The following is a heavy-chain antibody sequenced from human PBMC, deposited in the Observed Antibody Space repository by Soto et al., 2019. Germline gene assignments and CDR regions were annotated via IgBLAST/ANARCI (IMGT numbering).Heavy chain of an antibody. J-gene: IGHJ4*02. CDR2: ISYDGSNK. D-gene: IGHD6-13*01. CDR1: GFTFSSYA. V-gene: IGHV3-30-3*01. CDR3: ARGYSSSWYSSTPFDY. Sequence: QVQLVESGGGVVQPGRSLRLSCAASGFTFSSYAMHWVRQAPGKGLEWVAVISYDGSNKYYADSVKGRFTSSRDNSKNTLYLQMNSLRAEDTAVYYCARGYSSSWYSSTPFDYWGQGTLVTVSS.